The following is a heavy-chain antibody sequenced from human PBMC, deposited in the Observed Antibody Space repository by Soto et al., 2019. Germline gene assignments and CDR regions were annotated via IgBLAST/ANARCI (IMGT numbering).Heavy chain of an antibody. CDR1: GYTFTSYD. CDR2: MNPNSGNT. Sequence: QVQLVQSGVEVKKPGASVKVSCKASGYTFTSYDINWVRQATGQGLEWMGWMNPNSGNTGYAQKFQGSVTMTRNTSISTAYMELSSLRSEDTAVYYCARERAAAGSNRFDPWGQGTLVIVSS. V-gene: IGHV1-8*01. CDR3: ARERAAAGSNRFDP. J-gene: IGHJ5*02. D-gene: IGHD6-13*01.